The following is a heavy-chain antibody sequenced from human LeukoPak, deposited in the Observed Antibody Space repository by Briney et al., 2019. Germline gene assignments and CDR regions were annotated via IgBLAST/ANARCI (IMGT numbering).Heavy chain of an antibody. CDR1: GGSISSSSYY. D-gene: IGHD5-24*01. V-gene: IGHV4-39*01. Sequence: SETLSLTCTVSGGSISSSSYYWGWIRQPPGKGLEWIGCIYYSGSTYYNPSLKSRVTISVDTSKNQFSLKLSSVTAADTAVYYCARQGQRWLQPFDYWGQGTLVTVSS. J-gene: IGHJ4*02. CDR3: ARQGQRWLQPFDY. CDR2: IYYSGST.